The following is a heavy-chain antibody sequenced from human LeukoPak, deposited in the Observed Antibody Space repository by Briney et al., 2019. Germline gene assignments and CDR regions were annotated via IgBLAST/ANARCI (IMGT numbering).Heavy chain of an antibody. D-gene: IGHD3-10*01. CDR3: TTLYGSGSYD. CDR2: IKRKTDGGTT. J-gene: IGHJ4*02. Sequence: GGSLRLSCEASGFTFSAYAVTWVRQAPGKGLEWVGQIKRKTDGGTTDHAAPVKGRFTISRDDSKNTLYLQMNSLKIEDTAVYYCTTLYGSGSYDWGQGTLVTVSS. CDR1: GFTFSAYA. V-gene: IGHV3-15*01.